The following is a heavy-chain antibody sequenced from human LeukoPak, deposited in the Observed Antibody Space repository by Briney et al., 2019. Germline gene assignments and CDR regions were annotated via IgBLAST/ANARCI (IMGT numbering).Heavy chain of an antibody. J-gene: IGHJ4*02. CDR3: ARLDDFWSGYPSFDY. CDR1: GYSFTSYW. V-gene: IGHV5-51*01. D-gene: IGHD3-3*01. Sequence: GESLKISCKGSGYSFTSYWIGWVRQMPGKGLEWMGIIYPDDSDTRYSPSFEGQVIISVDKSISTAYLQWSSLKASDTAMYYCARLDDFWSGYPSFDYWGQGTLVTVSS. CDR2: IYPDDSDT.